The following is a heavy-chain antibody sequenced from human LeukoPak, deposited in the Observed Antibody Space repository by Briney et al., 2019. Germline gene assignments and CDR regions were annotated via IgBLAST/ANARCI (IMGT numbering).Heavy chain of an antibody. CDR3: ARDSMITFGGTHYMDV. CDR1: GYTFTSYY. D-gene: IGHD3-16*01. CDR2: INPSGGST. J-gene: IGHJ6*03. V-gene: IGHV1-46*01. Sequence: ASVKVSCKASGYTFTSYYMHWVRQAPGQGLEWVGIINPSGGSTSHAQKFQGRVTMTRDMSTSTVYMELSSLRSEDTAVYYCARDSMITFGGTHYMDVWGKGTTVTVSS.